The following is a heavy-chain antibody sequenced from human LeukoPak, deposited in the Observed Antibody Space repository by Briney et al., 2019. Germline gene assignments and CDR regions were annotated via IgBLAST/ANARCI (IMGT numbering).Heavy chain of an antibody. CDR2: ISSSSSYI. Sequence: GGSLRLSCAASGFTFSSYSMNWVRQAPGKGLEWVSSISSSSSYIYYADSVKGRFTISRDNAKNSLCLQMNSLRAEDTAVYYCARARSGYYQNAFDIWGQGTMVTVSS. CDR1: GFTFSSYS. CDR3: ARARSGYYQNAFDI. J-gene: IGHJ3*02. V-gene: IGHV3-21*01. D-gene: IGHD3-3*01.